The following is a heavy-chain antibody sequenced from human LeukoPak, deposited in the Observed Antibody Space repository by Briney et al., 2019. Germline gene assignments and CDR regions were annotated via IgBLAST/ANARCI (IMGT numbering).Heavy chain of an antibody. Sequence: GGSLRLSCAASGLTFSYHGMHWARQTPGKGLEWVAFIWSDGSNQYYADSVKDRFTISRDNSRNTLYLQMNGLRAEDTAVYYCARDRAKTYFDYWGRGTLVIVSS. J-gene: IGHJ4*02. CDR2: IWSDGSNQ. CDR3: ARDRAKTYFDY. CDR1: GLTFSYHG. D-gene: IGHD4/OR15-4a*01. V-gene: IGHV3-33*01.